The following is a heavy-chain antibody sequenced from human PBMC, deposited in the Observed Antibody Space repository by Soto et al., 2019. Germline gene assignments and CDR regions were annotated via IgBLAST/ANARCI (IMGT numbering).Heavy chain of an antibody. D-gene: IGHD2-2*01. V-gene: IGHV4-34*01. CDR3: ARLCIVVVPAAISYYYGMDV. Sequence: SETLSLTCAVYGGSFSGYYWSWIRQPPGKGLEWIGEINHSGSTNYNPSLKSRVTISVDTSKNQFSLKLSSVTAADTAVYYCARLCIVVVPAAISYYYGMDVWGQGTTVTVSS. J-gene: IGHJ6*02. CDR1: GGSFSGYY. CDR2: INHSGST.